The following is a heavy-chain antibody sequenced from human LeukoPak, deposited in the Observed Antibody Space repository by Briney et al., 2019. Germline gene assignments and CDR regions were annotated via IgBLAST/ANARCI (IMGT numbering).Heavy chain of an antibody. CDR1: GGSFSGYY. V-gene: IGHV4-34*01. D-gene: IGHD2-2*01. CDR2: INHSGST. Sequence: SETLSLTCAVYGGSFSGYYWSWIRQPPGKGLEWIGEINHSGSTNYNPSLKSRVTISVDTSKNQFSLKLSSVTAADTAVYCCARMRVPAAKGPSDYWGQGTLVTVSS. CDR3: ARMRVPAAKGPSDY. J-gene: IGHJ4*02.